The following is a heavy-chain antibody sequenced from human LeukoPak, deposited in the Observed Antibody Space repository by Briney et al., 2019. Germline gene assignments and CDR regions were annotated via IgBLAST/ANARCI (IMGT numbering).Heavy chain of an antibody. J-gene: IGHJ4*02. Sequence: SETLSLTCTVSGGSISSSSYYWGWIRQPPGKGLEWIGSIYYSGSTYYNPSLKSRVTISVDTSKNQFSLKLSSVTAADTAVYYCARSPPRIAVADHFDYWGQGTLVTVSS. CDR3: ARSPPRIAVADHFDY. D-gene: IGHD6-19*01. CDR2: IYYSGST. V-gene: IGHV4-39*07. CDR1: GGSISSSSYY.